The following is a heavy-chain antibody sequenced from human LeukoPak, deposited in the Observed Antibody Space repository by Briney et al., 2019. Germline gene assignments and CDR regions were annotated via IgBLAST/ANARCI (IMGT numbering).Heavy chain of an antibody. J-gene: IGHJ6*02. CDR3: AKEQRHYYGMDV. CDR1: GFMFSRFG. CDR2: IHGNGETT. V-gene: IGHV3-23*01. Sequence: GGSVRLSCVGSGFMFSRFGLIWVRQAPGKGLEWVSGIHGNGETTYYGDSVKGRFTISRDNSKSTLYLQMNSLRVEGTAVYYCAKEQRHYYGMDVWGQGTTVTVSS. D-gene: IGHD6-25*01.